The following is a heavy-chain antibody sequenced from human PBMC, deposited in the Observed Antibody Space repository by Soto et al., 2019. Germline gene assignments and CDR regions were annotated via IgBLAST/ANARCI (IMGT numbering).Heavy chain of an antibody. CDR2: IIPIFGTA. CDR3: ARAYSSSAGHNYCGMDV. CDR1: GGTFSSYA. D-gene: IGHD6-6*01. J-gene: IGHJ6*02. Sequence: QVQLVQSGAEVKKPGSSVKVSCKASGGTFSSYAISWVRQAPGQGLEWMGGIIPIFGTANYAQKFQGRVTITADESTSTATMELSSLRSEDTAVYYCARAYSSSAGHNYCGMDVWGQGATVTVSS. V-gene: IGHV1-69*01.